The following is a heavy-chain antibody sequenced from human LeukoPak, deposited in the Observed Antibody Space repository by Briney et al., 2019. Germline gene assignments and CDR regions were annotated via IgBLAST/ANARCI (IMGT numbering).Heavy chain of an antibody. D-gene: IGHD5-18*01. CDR2: ISYDGSNK. CDR3: AREEDTSMVIGY. V-gene: IGHV3-30-3*01. CDR1: GFTFSSYA. Sequence: GGSLRLSCAGSGFTFSSYAMHWVRQAPGKGLEWVAVISYDGSNKYHADSVKGRFTISRDNSKNTLYLQMNSLRAEDTAVYYCAREEDTSMVIGYWGQGTLVTVSS. J-gene: IGHJ4*02.